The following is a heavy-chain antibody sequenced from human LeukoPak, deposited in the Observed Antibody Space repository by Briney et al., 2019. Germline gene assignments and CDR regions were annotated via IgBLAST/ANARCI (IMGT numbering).Heavy chain of an antibody. Sequence: GGSLTLSCAASGFTFSSHAMHWVRQAPGKGLEWVAGVSYDEGEKFYGDSVRGRFTISRDNSKNTLYLQMNSLRAEDTAVYYCAKEGFDSWGQGTLVTVSS. CDR3: AKEGFDS. V-gene: IGHV3-30*04. CDR1: GFTFSSHA. J-gene: IGHJ4*02. CDR2: VSYDEGEK.